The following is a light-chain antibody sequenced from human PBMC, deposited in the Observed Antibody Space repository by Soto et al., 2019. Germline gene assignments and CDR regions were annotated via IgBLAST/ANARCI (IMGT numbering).Light chain of an antibody. CDR3: QQYNSYSRT. Sequence: EIVMTQSPATLSVSPGERATLSCRASQSVSSNLAWYQQKPGQAPRLLIYGASTRATGIPARFSGSGSGTDFTLTISRLEPDDFATYYCQQYNSYSRTFGQGTKVDI. CDR1: QSVSSN. CDR2: GAS. V-gene: IGKV3D-15*01. J-gene: IGKJ1*01.